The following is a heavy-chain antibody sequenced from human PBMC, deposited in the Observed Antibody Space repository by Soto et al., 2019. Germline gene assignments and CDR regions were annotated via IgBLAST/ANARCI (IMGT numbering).Heavy chain of an antibody. V-gene: IGHV3-23*01. D-gene: IGHD2-15*01. Sequence: EVQLLESGGGLVQPGGSLRLSCAASGFTFSSSAMSWVRQAPGKGLEWVSAISGSGGSTYYADSVKGRFTISRDNSKNTLYLQMNSQRAEDTAVYYCAKALELGDCSGGSCYPVDYWGQGTLVTVSS. CDR1: GFTFSSSA. CDR2: ISGSGGST. CDR3: AKALELGDCSGGSCYPVDY. J-gene: IGHJ4*02.